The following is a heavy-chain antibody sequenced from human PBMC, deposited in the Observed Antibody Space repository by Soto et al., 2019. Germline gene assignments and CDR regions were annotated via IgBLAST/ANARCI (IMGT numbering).Heavy chain of an antibody. D-gene: IGHD3-16*01. J-gene: IGHJ4*02. Sequence: SGFNFSDYYMNWMRQTPVKGLEWVSSILSLESHKYYAASVMGRLSISRDNAKKSLFLQMNNLRAEDTGIYFCATGLKDASNRPSFDSWGPGTPVTVSS. CDR1: GFNFSDYY. CDR3: ATGLKDASNRPSFDS. V-gene: IGHV3-11*01. CDR2: ILSLESHK.